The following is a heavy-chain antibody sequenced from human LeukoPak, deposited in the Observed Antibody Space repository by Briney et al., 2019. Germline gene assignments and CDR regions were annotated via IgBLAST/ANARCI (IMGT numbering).Heavy chain of an antibody. CDR1: GGSISSYY. J-gene: IGHJ5*02. CDR2: IYTSGST. CDR3: AAGRTTVSDNWFDP. D-gene: IGHD4-11*01. V-gene: IGHV4-4*07. Sequence: PSETLSLTCTVSGGSISSYYWSSIRQPAGKGLEWIGRIYTSGSTNYNPSLKSRVTMSVDTSKNQFSLKLSSVTAADTAVYYCAAGRTTVSDNWFDPWGQGTLVTVSS.